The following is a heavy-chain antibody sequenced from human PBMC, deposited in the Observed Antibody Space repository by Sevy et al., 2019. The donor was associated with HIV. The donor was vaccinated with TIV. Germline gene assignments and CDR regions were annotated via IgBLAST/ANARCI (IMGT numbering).Heavy chain of an antibody. CDR2: ISSSSSYT. D-gene: IGHD6-13*01. Sequence: GGSLRLSCAASGFTFSSYSMNWVRQAPGKGLGWVSSISSSSSYTYYADSVKGRFTISRDNAKNSLYLQMNSLRAEDTAVYYCARVSSSWTFIDYWGQGTLVTVSS. CDR3: ARVSSSWTFIDY. CDR1: GFTFSSYS. V-gene: IGHV3-21*01. J-gene: IGHJ4*02.